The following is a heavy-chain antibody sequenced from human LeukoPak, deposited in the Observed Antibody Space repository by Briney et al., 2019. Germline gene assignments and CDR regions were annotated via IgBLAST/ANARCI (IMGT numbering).Heavy chain of an antibody. CDR2: ISSNGGST. V-gene: IGHV3-64D*06. D-gene: IGHD4-17*01. Sequence: GGSLRLSCAASGFTFSSYAMSWVRQAPGKGLEYVSAISSNGGSTYYADSVKGRFTISRDNSKNTLYLQMSSLRAEDTAVYYCVKGGNGDLYYFDYWGQGTLVTVSS. CDR1: GFTFSSYA. CDR3: VKGGNGDLYYFDY. J-gene: IGHJ4*02.